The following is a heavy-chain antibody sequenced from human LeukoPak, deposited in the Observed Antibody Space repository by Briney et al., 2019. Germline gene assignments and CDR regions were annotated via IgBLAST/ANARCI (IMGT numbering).Heavy chain of an antibody. Sequence: GGSLRLSCAASGFTFSNAWMSWVRQAPGKGLEWVGRIKSKTDGGTTDYAAPVKGRFTISRDDSKNTLYLQMNTLKTEDTAVYYCTTASDCSGGTCYFDYWGQGTLVTASS. J-gene: IGHJ4*02. V-gene: IGHV3-15*01. CDR2: IKSKTDGGTT. CDR3: TTASDCSGGTCYFDY. D-gene: IGHD2-15*01. CDR1: GFTFSNAW.